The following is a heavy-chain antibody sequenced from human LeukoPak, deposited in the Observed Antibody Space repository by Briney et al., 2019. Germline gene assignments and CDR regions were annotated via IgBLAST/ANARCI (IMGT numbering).Heavy chain of an antibody. CDR2: INHSGST. J-gene: IGHJ4*02. CDR3: ASVSSGWFGEY. Sequence: SETLSLTCAVYGGSFSGYYWSWIRQPPGKGLEWIGEINHSGSTNYNPSLKSRVTISVDTSKNQFSLKLSSVTAADTAVYYCASVSSGWFGEYWGQGTLVTVSS. V-gene: IGHV4-34*01. CDR1: GGSFSGYY. D-gene: IGHD3-10*01.